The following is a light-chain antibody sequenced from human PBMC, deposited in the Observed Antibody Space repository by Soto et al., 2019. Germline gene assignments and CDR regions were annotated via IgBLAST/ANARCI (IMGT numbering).Light chain of an antibody. CDR2: DAS. V-gene: IGKV3-20*01. Sequence: EIVLTQSPGTLSLSPGERATLSCRSSQSVSSSYLAWYQQKPGQAPRLLIYDASNRATGIPDRFSGSGSGTDFTLTISRLEPEDFAVYYCQQYGISPTFGQGTKVEIK. CDR1: QSVSSSY. CDR3: QQYGISPT. J-gene: IGKJ1*01.